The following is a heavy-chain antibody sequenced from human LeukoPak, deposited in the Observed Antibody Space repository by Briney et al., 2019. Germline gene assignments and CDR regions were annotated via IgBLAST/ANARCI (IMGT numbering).Heavy chain of an antibody. D-gene: IGHD2-21*01. CDR1: GDSISTLY. J-gene: IGHJ4*02. Sequence: PSETLSLTCTVSGDSISTLYWIWIRQPPGKGLEWIGYISNSGSTNYSPSLKSRVTISRDTSKNQFYLRLDSVTAADTAVYYCVRHLLAFDYWGQGTLVSVSS. CDR3: VRHLLAFDY. CDR2: ISNSGST. V-gene: IGHV4-59*11.